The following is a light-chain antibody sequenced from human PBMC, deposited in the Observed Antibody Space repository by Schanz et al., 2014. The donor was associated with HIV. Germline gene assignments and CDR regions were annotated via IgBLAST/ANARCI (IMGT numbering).Light chain of an antibody. V-gene: IGKV1-12*01. CDR3: QQPASYPLT. Sequence: DIQMTQSPSSLSASVGDRVTITCRASQDISSWLAWSQHKPGKAPKLLIYAASSLQSGVPSRFSGSGSGTEFTLTISSLQPDDFATYYCQQPASYPLTFGGGTKVEIK. J-gene: IGKJ4*01. CDR1: QDISSW. CDR2: AAS.